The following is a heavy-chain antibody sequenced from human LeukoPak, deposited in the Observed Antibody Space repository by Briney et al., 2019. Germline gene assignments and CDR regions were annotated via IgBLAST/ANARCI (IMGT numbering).Heavy chain of an antibody. CDR3: ARGVPYDSWSGPHYSDY. Sequence: GGSLRLSCAASGFTFRTYSMNWVRQAPGKGLEWVSYISSSSSAKYYADSVKGRFTISRDNAKKSLYLQMNSLRGEDTAVYYCARGVPYDSWSGPHYSDYWGQGTLVTVSS. V-gene: IGHV3-48*01. CDR2: ISSSSSAK. CDR1: GFTFRTYS. D-gene: IGHD3-3*01. J-gene: IGHJ4*02.